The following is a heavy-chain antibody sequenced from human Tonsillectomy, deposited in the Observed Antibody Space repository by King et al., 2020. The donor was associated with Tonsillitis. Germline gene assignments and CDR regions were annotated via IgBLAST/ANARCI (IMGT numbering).Heavy chain of an antibody. V-gene: IGHV4-38-2*02. J-gene: IGHJ4*02. D-gene: IGHD6-13*01. CDR2: IYRSGTT. CDR3: ARDSSSHVLDY. Sequence: VQLQESGPGLVKPSETLSLTCAVSGYSISSGYYWGWLRQPPGKGLEWIGNIYRSGTTYYNPSLNSRVTISLDTSKNQFSLKLSSVTAADTAVYYCARDSSSHVLDYWGQGTLVTVSS. CDR1: GYSISSGYY.